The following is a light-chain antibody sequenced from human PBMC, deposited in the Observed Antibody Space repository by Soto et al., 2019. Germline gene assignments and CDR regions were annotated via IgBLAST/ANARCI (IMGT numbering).Light chain of an antibody. Sequence: EIVLTQSPATLSLSPGERATLSCRASETISKSLAWYQQRRCQPPRLLMYDVSSRASDLPARFSGSGSGTDFTLTISSLEPEDFAIYYCQQRINWPFTFGPGTKVDF. CDR3: QQRINWPFT. V-gene: IGKV3-11*01. J-gene: IGKJ3*01. CDR1: ETISKS. CDR2: DVS.